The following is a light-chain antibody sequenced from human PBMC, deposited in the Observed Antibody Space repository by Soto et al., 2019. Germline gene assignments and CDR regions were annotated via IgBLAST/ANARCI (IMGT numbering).Light chain of an antibody. CDR1: QSVSSN. CDR3: QQYNNWPRT. Sequence: EIVMTQSPATLSVSPGERATLSCRASQSVSSNLAWYQQKPGQAHRLLIYGASTRATGIPARFSGSGSGTKFTLTISSLQSEDFAVYYCQQYNNWPRTFGQGTKVDIK. CDR2: GAS. J-gene: IGKJ1*01. V-gene: IGKV3-15*01.